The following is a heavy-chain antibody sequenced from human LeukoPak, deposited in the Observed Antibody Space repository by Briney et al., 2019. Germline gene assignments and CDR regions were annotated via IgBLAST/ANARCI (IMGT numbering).Heavy chain of an antibody. V-gene: IGHV3-7*04. J-gene: IGHJ4*02. CDR1: GFSFSSHW. CDR2: IKQDGSEK. Sequence: PGRSLRLSCVASGFSFSSHWMSWVRQAPGKGLEWVANIKQDGSEKYYVDSVKGRFTISRDNAKNSLYLQMNSLRAEDTAVYYCARVLTYFDYWGQGTLVTVSS. CDR3: ARVLTYFDY.